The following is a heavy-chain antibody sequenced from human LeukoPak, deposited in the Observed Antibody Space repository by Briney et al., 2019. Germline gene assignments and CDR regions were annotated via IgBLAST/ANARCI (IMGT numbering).Heavy chain of an antibody. D-gene: IGHD5-24*01. CDR2: INQGGRQN. CDR3: ARDADLGATITGAFDI. CDR1: GFTFSSYW. Sequence: GGTLRLSCAASGFTFSSYWWSWVRRAPGKGLEWVGNINQGGRQNYYVDSVKGRFTFSRDNTKKSLFLLINRLRFDDTAVYYCARDADLGATITGAFDIWGQGTLVIVSS. V-gene: IGHV3-7*01. J-gene: IGHJ3*02.